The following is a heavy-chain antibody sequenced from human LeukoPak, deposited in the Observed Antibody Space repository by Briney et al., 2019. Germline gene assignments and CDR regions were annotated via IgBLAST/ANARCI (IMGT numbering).Heavy chain of an antibody. D-gene: IGHD1-1*01. CDR3: AKASPYNSHLFDY. Sequence: GGSLRLSCSASGFAFSSRVMHWVRQTPGKGLQWVAVISFDGVRKYYEDSVTGRFTISRDNSKNTLYLQMSSLILGDTAIYYCAKASPYNSHLFDYWGRGTLVTVSS. J-gene: IGHJ4*02. CDR1: GFAFSSRV. CDR2: ISFDGVRK. V-gene: IGHV3-30*18.